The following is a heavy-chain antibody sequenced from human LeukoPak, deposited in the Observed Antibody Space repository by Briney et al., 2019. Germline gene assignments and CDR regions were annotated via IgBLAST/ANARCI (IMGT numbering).Heavy chain of an antibody. CDR1: GYTFTAYY. CDR3: ARDRPSDY. CDR2: INPNTGDT. J-gene: IGHJ4*02. Sequence: ASVKVSCKASGYTFTAYYMHWVRQAPGQGLEWMGRINPNTGDTNYAQKFQGRVTMTRDTSISTAYMALSSLTSDDTAVYYCARDRPSDYWGQGTLVSVSS. V-gene: IGHV1-2*06.